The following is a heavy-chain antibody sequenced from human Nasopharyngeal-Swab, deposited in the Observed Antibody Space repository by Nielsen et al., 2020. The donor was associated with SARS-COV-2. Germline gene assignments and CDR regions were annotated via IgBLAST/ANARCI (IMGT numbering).Heavy chain of an antibody. D-gene: IGHD3-10*01. J-gene: IGHJ6*03. CDR1: GFTFSSYS. Sequence: GESLKISCAASGFTFSSYSMNWVRQAPGKGLEWVSSISSGSSYIYYADSVKGRFTISRDNAKNSLYLQMNSLRAEDTAVYYCARARRGVDYYMDVWGKGTTVTVSS. V-gene: IGHV3-21*01. CDR3: ARARRGVDYYMDV. CDR2: ISSGSSYI.